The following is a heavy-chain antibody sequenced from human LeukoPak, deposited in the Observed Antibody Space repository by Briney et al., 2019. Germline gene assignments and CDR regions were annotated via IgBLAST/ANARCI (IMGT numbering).Heavy chain of an antibody. CDR1: GFTFSTYN. CDR3: ASGRYCSSSTCYTGEYPPN. J-gene: IGHJ1*01. Sequence: GGSLRLSCAASGFTFSTYNMNWVRQAPGKGLEWVSSITSSSSYIYYADSVKGRFTISRDNAKNSLYLQMNSLRAEDTAVYYCASGRYCSSSTCYTGEYPPNWGQGTLVTVSS. CDR2: ITSSSSYI. V-gene: IGHV3-21*01. D-gene: IGHD2-2*02.